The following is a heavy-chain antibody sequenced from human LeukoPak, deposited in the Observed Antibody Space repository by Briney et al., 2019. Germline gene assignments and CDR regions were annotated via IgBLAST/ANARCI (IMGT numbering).Heavy chain of an antibody. CDR3: ARAAYYYGSGSGVGYYYYYMDV. V-gene: IGHV4-61*02. D-gene: IGHD3-10*01. Sequence: ASETLSLTCTVSGGSISSSSYYWSWIRQPAGKGLEWIGRIYTSGTTNYNPSLKSRVTISVDTSKNQFSLKLSSVTAADTAVYYCARAAYYYGSGSGVGYYYYYMDVWGKGTTVTVSS. J-gene: IGHJ6*03. CDR1: GGSISSSSYY. CDR2: IYTSGTT.